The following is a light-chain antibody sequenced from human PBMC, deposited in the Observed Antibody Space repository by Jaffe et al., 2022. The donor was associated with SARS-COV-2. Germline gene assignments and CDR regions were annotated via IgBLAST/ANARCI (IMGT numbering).Light chain of an antibody. CDR1: SSNIGNNY. CDR3: AAWDDSVGGVV. Sequence: QSVLTQPPSTSGTPGQTVTISCSGRSSNIGNNYVYWYRQVPGAAPKLLIFRNDQRPSGVPAQFSASKSGTSASLAISGLQSDDEAEYYCAAWDDSVGGVVFGGGTKLTVL. V-gene: IGLV1-47*01. J-gene: IGLJ3*02. CDR2: RND.